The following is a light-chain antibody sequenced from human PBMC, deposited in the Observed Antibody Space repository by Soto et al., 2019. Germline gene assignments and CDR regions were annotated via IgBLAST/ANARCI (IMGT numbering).Light chain of an antibody. CDR3: QQADSFPLP. CDR1: QDISNS. V-gene: IGKV1D-12*01. J-gene: IGKJ4*01. Sequence: DSQMTQSPSSVSASVGDRVTITCRASQDISNSLAWYQQKPGKAPKLLIYAAASLQSGVPSRFSGSGSGTDFTLTISSLQPEDFATYDCQQADSFPLPFGGGTKVDIK. CDR2: AAA.